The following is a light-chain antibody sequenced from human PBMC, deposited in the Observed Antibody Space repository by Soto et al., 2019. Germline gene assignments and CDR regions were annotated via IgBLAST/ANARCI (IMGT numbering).Light chain of an antibody. CDR2: DAS. J-gene: IGKJ1*01. CDR3: LQYSSHSWT. CDR1: RGISDW. V-gene: IGKV1-5*01. Sequence: DIQLTQSPSRLSPSVGDRVTIPFRASRGISDWLAWYQQKPGKAPELLIFDASNLKSGVSSRFSGSGSGTEFTLTISRLQPDDVATYYCLQYSSHSWTFGQGTKVDIK.